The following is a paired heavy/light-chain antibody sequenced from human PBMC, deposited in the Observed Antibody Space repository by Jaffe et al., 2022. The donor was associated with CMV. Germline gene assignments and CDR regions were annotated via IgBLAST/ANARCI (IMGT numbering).Heavy chain of an antibody. D-gene: IGHD2-2*02. CDR1: GYTFTSYD. V-gene: IGHV1-8*01. CDR3: ARTDIVVVPAAIVGGMDV. Sequence: QVQLVQSGAEVKKPGASVKVSCKASGYTFTSYDINWVRQATGQGLEWMGWMNPNSGNTGYAQKFQGRVTMTRNTSISTAYMELSSLRSEDTAVYYCARTDIVVVPAAIVGGMDVWGQGTTVTVSS. J-gene: IGHJ6*02. CDR2: MNPNSGNT.
Light chain of an antibody. Sequence: DIQMTQSPSTLSASVGDRVTITCRASQSISSWLAWYQQKPGKAPKLLIYKASSLESGVPSRFSGSGSGTEFTLTISSLQPDDFATYYCQQYPGTFGQGTKVEIK. V-gene: IGKV1-5*03. CDR2: KAS. CDR3: QQYPGT. J-gene: IGKJ1*01. CDR1: QSISSW.